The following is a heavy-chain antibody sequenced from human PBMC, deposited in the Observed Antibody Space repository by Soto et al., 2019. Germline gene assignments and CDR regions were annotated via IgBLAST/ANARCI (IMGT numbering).Heavy chain of an antibody. CDR3: AKEQFDFWRGSYTDPNYGMDV. J-gene: IGHJ6*02. D-gene: IGHD3-3*01. V-gene: IGHV3-23*01. CDR2: FSGSGDST. Sequence: PGGSLRLSCAASGFTFSNYAITWVRQAPGKGLEWVSAFSGSGDSTYYADSVRGRFTVSRDNSKNTLYLQMNSLRAEDTAVYFCAKEQFDFWRGSYTDPNYGMDVWGQGTTVPVSS. CDR1: GFTFSNYA.